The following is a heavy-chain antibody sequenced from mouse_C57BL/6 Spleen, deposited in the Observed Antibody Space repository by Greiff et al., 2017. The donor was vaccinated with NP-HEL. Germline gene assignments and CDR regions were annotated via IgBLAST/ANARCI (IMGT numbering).Heavy chain of an antibody. V-gene: IGHV5-9-1*02. CDR1: GFTFSSYA. D-gene: IGHD2-5*01. J-gene: IGHJ4*01. CDR2: ISSGGDYI. Sequence: EVQGVESGEGLVKPGGSLKLSCAASGFTFSSYAMSWVRQTPEKRLEWVAYISSGGDYIYYADTVKGRFTISRDNARNTLYLQMSSLKSEDTAMYYCTRDYYYSNQGYAMDYWGQGTSVTVSS. CDR3: TRDYYYSNQGYAMDY.